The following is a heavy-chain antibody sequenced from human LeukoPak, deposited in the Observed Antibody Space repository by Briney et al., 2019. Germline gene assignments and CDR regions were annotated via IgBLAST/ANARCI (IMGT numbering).Heavy chain of an antibody. CDR2: ICWNSCSI. V-gene: IGHV3-9*03. CDR3: AKALRGGNWDYGVFDY. CDR1: GFTFDDYA. D-gene: IGHD1-7*01. Sequence: PGGSLRLSCAASGFTFDDYAMHWVRHAQGKGLEWGSGICWNSCSIAYADSVKGRFTISRDTAKNSLYLQMNSLRAEDMAFYYCAKALRGGNWDYGVFDYWGQGTLVTVSS. J-gene: IGHJ4*02.